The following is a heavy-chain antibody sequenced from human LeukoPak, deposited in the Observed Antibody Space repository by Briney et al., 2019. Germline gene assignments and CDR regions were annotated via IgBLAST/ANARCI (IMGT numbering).Heavy chain of an antibody. V-gene: IGHV3-23*01. J-gene: IGHJ6*02. D-gene: IGHD3-3*01. Sequence: GSLRLSCAASGFTFSSYAMSWVRQAPGKGLEWVSAISGSGGSTYYADSVKGRFTISRDNSKNTLYLQMSSLRAEDTAVYYCARDSTPLRFLEWLSYYYYGMDVWGQGTTVTVSS. CDR2: ISGSGGST. CDR3: ARDSTPLRFLEWLSYYYYGMDV. CDR1: GFTFSSYA.